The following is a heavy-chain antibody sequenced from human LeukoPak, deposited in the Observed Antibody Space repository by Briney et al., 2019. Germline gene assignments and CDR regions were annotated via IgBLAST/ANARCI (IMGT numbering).Heavy chain of an antibody. D-gene: IGHD5-18*01. Sequence: GGSLRLSCAASGFTFSSYAMHWVRQAPGRGLEWAAVISYDGSNKYYADSVKGRFTISRDNAKNTLYLQMNSLRAEDTAVYYCARGGGYSYGHFDYWGQGTLVTVSS. CDR1: GFTFSSYA. CDR3: ARGGGYSYGHFDY. J-gene: IGHJ4*02. V-gene: IGHV3-30*04. CDR2: ISYDGSNK.